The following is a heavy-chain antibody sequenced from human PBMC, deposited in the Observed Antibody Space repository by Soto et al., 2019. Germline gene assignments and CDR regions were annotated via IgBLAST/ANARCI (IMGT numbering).Heavy chain of an antibody. J-gene: IGHJ4*02. CDR2: IWYDGSNK. V-gene: IGHV3-33*08. D-gene: IGHD6-13*01. CDR1: GFTLSGYA. Sequence: PGGSLRLSCAASGFTLSGYAMDWVRQAPGKGLEWVAVIWYDGSNKYYADSVKGRFTISRDNSKNTLYLQMNSLRAEDTAVYYCARVSRPYSSSWYIFDYWGQGSLVTVSS. CDR3: ARVSRPYSSSWYIFDY.